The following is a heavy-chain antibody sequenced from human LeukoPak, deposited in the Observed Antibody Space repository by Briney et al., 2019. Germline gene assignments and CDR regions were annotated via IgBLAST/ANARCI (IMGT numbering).Heavy chain of an antibody. CDR2: ISGSGGST. CDR1: GFTFSSYA. Sequence: PGGSPRLSCAASGFTFSSYAMSWVRQAPGKGLEWVSAISGSGGSTYYADSVKGRFTISRDNSKNTLYLQMNSLRAEDTAVYYCATRFGDYHSFDYWGQGTLVTVSS. V-gene: IGHV3-23*01. D-gene: IGHD3-10*01. CDR3: ATRFGDYHSFDY. J-gene: IGHJ4*02.